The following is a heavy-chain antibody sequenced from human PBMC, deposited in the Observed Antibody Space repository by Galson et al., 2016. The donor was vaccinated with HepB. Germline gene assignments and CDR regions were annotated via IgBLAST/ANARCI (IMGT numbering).Heavy chain of an antibody. V-gene: IGHV4-34*01. CDR1: GGSFSGYY. CDR2: INHFGST. Sequence: SETLSLTCAVYGGSFSGYYWSWIRQPPGKGLEWIGEINHFGSTNYNPSLKSRVTISVDTSKNQFSLKLTSVTAADTAVFYCARGDMWGYSGSYYRHGHSNGWDYWGQVTLVAVSS. J-gene: IGHJ4*02. CDR3: ARGDMWGYSGSYYRHGHSNGWDY. D-gene: IGHD1-26*01.